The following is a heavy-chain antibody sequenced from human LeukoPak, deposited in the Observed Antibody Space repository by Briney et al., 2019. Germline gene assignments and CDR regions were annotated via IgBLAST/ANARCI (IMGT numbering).Heavy chain of an antibody. CDR2: ISSSSSYI. J-gene: IGHJ4*02. Sequence: GGSLRLSCAASGFSFDFSGYAMNWVRQAPGKGLEWVSSISSSSSYIYYADSVKGRFTISRDNAKNSLYLQMNSLRAEDTAVYYCARDDLGIQDYWGQGTLVTVSS. CDR3: ARDDLGIQDY. D-gene: IGHD7-27*01. CDR1: GFSFDFSGYA. V-gene: IGHV3-21*01.